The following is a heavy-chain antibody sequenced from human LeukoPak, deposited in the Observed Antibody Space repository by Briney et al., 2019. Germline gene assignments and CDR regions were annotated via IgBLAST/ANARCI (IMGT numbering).Heavy chain of an antibody. J-gene: IGHJ4*02. Sequence: GGSLRLSCAASGFIFSDYSMNWVRQAPGKGLEWVSNIRGSASGLGSGMYYADSVKGRFTISRDDAKNSLYLQMSSLRAEDTAFYYCARDNNWGFDYWGQGALVTVSS. CDR3: ARDNNWGFDY. D-gene: IGHD7-27*01. V-gene: IGHV3-48*04. CDR2: IRGSASGLGSGM. CDR1: GFIFSDYS.